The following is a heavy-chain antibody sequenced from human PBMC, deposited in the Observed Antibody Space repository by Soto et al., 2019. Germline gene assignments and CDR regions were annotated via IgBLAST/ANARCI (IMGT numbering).Heavy chain of an antibody. D-gene: IGHD5-18*01. CDR3: ASSLLVGYGLEGESD. Sequence: QVQLVQSGAEVKKPGASVKVSCKASGYTFTSYGISWVRQAPGQGLEWMGWISAYNGNTNYAQKLQGRVTMTTDTPTSTAYMEMRSLRADDTAVYYCASSLLVGYGLEGESDWGQGTLVTVSS. CDR2: ISAYNGNT. J-gene: IGHJ4*02. V-gene: IGHV1-18*01. CDR1: GYTFTSYG.